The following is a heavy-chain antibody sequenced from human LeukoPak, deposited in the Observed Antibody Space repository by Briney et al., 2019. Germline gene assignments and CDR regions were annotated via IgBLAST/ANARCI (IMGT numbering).Heavy chain of an antibody. CDR2: IWYDGNNK. J-gene: IGHJ5*02. V-gene: IGHV3-30*02. CDR1: GFTFSSYG. D-gene: IGHD6-13*01. CDR3: AKYSSSGSQNNWLDP. Sequence: PGGSLRLSCVASGFTFSSYGMHWVRQAPGKGLEWVAFIWYDGNNKYYADSVKGRFTISRDNSKNTVYLQMNSLRAEDTAVYYCAKYSSSGSQNNWLDPWGQGTLVTVSS.